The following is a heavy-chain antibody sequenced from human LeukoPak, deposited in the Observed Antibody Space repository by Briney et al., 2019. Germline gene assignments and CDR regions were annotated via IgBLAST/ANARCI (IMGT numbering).Heavy chain of an antibody. CDR1: GFTFSSYW. J-gene: IGHJ4*02. CDR3: ARDRWGEGILWFGEPPPSYFDY. D-gene: IGHD3-10*01. V-gene: IGHV3-7*01. CDR2: IKQDGSER. Sequence: GGSLRLSCAASGFTFSSYWMSWVRQAPGKGLEWVANIKQDGSERYYVDSVKGRFTISRDNAKNSLYLQMNSLRVEDTAVYYCARDRWGEGILWFGEPPPSYFDYWGQGTLVTVSS.